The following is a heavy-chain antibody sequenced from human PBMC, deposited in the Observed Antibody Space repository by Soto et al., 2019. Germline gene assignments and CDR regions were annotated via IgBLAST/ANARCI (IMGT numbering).Heavy chain of an antibody. J-gene: IGHJ4*02. CDR2: IKSKTDGGTT. V-gene: IGHV3-15*01. Sequence: GGSLRLSCAASGFTFSNAWMSWVRQAPGKGLEWVGRIKSKTDGGTTDYAAPVKGRFTILRDDSKNTLYLQMNSPKTEDTAVYYCTTSYYDSSGYYDYWGQGTLVTVSS. CDR3: TTSYYDSSGYYDY. D-gene: IGHD3-22*01. CDR1: GFTFSNAW.